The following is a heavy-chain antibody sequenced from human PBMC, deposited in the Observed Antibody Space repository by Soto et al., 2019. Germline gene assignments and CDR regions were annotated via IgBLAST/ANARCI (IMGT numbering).Heavy chain of an antibody. D-gene: IGHD3-3*01. CDR1: GGTFSCYA. CDR2: IIPIFGTA. Sequence: SVKVSCKASGGTFSCYAISWVRQAPGQGLEWMGGIIPIFGTANYAQKFQGRVTITADESTSTAYMELSSLRSEDTAVYYCARDVTPGNYDFWSGYYHRYYYYYGMDVWGQGTTVTVSS. J-gene: IGHJ6*02. V-gene: IGHV1-69*13. CDR3: ARDVTPGNYDFWSGYYHRYYYYYGMDV.